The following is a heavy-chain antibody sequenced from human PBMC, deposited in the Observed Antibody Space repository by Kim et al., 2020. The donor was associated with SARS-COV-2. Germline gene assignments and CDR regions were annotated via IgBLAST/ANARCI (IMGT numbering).Heavy chain of an antibody. CDR3: ARSIFGYSGYDYVVPYFDY. J-gene: IGHJ4*02. V-gene: IGHV1-69*01. D-gene: IGHD5-12*01. Sequence: GRVTITADESTSTAYMELSSLRSEDTAVYYCARSIFGYSGYDYVVPYFDYWGQGTLVTVSS.